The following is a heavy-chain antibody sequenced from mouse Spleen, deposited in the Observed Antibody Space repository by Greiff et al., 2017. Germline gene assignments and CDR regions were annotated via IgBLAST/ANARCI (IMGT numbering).Heavy chain of an antibody. D-gene: IGHD1-1*01. V-gene: IGHV2-6*01. CDR1: GFSLTSYG. J-gene: IGHJ3*01. CDR2: IWGGGST. Sequence: VQLQESGPGLVAPSQSLSITCTVSGFSLTSYGVDWVRQSPGKGLEWLGVIWGGGSTNYNSALKSRLSISKDNSKSQVFLKMNSLQTDDTAMYYCASDLREYYYGSGVFWGQGTLVTVSA. CDR3: ASDLREYYYGSGVF.